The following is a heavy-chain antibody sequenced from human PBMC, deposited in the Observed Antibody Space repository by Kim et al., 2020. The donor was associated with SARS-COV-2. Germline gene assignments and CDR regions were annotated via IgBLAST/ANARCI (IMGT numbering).Heavy chain of an antibody. CDR2: IYYSGST. J-gene: IGHJ4*02. CDR1: GGSISSSSYY. CDR3: AIHGVSRSIQFPYILHDY. D-gene: IGHD5-18*01. V-gene: IGHV4-39*01. Sequence: SETLSLTCTVSGGSISSSSYYWGWIRQPPGKGLEWIGSIYYSGSTYYNPSLKSRVTISVDTSKNQFSLKLSSVTAADTAVYYCAIHGVSRSIQFPYILHDYWGQGTLVTVSS.